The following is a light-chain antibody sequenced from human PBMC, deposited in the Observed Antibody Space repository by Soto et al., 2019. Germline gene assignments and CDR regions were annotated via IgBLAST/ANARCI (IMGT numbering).Light chain of an antibody. CDR3: GAWDESLNGYV. Sequence: QSVLTQPPSVSGAPGQRVTISCTGSSSNTGAGYDVHWYQQVPGTAPKLLIYGNTKRPSGVPDRFSGSKSGTSASLAINGLQSGDEADYYCGAWDESLNGYVFGTGTKLTVL. CDR2: GNT. CDR1: SSNTGAGYD. V-gene: IGLV1-40*01. J-gene: IGLJ1*01.